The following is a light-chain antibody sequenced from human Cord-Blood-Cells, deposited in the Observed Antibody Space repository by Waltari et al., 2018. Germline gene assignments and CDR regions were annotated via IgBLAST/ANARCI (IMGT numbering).Light chain of an antibody. V-gene: IGKV3-11*01. J-gene: IGKJ3*01. CDR2: DAA. CDR1: QSVSSY. Sequence: EIVLTQSPATLSLSPGERATLSSRASQSVSSYLAWYQQKPGQAPRLLIYDAANRATSIPARFSGSGSATEFTLTISSLEPEDFAVYYCQQRSNWPPVTFGPGTKVDIK. CDR3: QQRSNWPPVT.